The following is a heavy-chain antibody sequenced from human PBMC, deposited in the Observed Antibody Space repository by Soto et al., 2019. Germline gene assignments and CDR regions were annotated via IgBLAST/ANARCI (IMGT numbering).Heavy chain of an antibody. CDR2: IIPIFGTA. CDR3: ASVRGVIITDWFDP. Sequence: SVKVSCKASGGTFSSYAISWVRQAPGQGLEWMGGIIPIFGTANYAQKFQGRVTITADESTSTAYMELSSLRSEDTAVYYCASVRGVIITDWFDPWGQGTLVTVSS. CDR1: GGTFSSYA. J-gene: IGHJ5*02. V-gene: IGHV1-69*13. D-gene: IGHD3-10*02.